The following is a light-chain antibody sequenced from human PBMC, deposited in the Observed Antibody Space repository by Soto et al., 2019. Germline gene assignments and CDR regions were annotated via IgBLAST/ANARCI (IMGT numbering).Light chain of an antibody. CDR2: DVS. Sequence: QSALTQPASVSGSPGQSITISCTGTSSDVGDYNFVSWYQQHPGKAPKLMIYDVSDRPSGVSNRFSGSKSGNTASLTISGLQAEDEADYYCSSYPSSFYVFGTGTKVTVL. V-gene: IGLV2-14*01. CDR1: SSDVGDYNF. J-gene: IGLJ1*01. CDR3: SSYPSSFYV.